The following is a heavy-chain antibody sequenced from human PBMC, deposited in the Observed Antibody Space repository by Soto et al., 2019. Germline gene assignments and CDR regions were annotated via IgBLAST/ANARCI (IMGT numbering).Heavy chain of an antibody. CDR1: GFTFSTYW. CDR3: GRLSMDSDSSTYRPTDY. Sequence: EVLLVESGGAVVQPGGSLRLSCVASGFTFSTYWMSWVRQTPGQGLEWVANIKQDGSEKSYLDSVKGRFTISRDNAKNSLYLQMSSLGAEDTALYYCGRLSMDSDSSTYRPTDYWGQGTLVTVSS. J-gene: IGHJ4*02. CDR2: IKQDGSEK. D-gene: IGHD3-22*01. V-gene: IGHV3-7*01.